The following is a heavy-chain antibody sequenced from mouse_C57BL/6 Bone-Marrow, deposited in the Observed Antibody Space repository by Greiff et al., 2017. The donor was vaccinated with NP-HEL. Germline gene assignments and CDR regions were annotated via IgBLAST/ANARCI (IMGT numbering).Heavy chain of an antibody. Sequence: QVQLQQSGAELVRPGSSVKLSCKASGYTFTSYWMHWVKQRPIQGLEWIGNIDPSDSETHYNQKFKDKATLTVDKSSSTAYMQLSSLTSEDSAVYYCARRDYYGSRYFDYWGQGTTLTVSS. CDR3: ARRDYYGSRYFDY. CDR1: GYTFTSYW. CDR2: IDPSDSET. J-gene: IGHJ2*01. D-gene: IGHD1-1*01. V-gene: IGHV1-52*01.